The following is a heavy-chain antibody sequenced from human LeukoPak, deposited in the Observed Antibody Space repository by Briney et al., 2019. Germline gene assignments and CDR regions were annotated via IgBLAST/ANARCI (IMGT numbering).Heavy chain of an antibody. Sequence: SETLSLTCTVSGGSISSGDYYWSWIRQPPGKGLEWIGYIYYSGSTYYNPSLKSRVTISVDTSKNQFSLELSSVTAADTAVYYCAREDSSTSCYTLWGQGTLVTVSS. CDR1: GGSISSGDYY. J-gene: IGHJ4*02. V-gene: IGHV4-30-4*08. CDR3: AREDSSTSCYTL. CDR2: IYYSGST. D-gene: IGHD2-2*02.